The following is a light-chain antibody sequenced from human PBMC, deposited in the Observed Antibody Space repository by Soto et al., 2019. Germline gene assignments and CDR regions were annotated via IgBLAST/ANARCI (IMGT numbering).Light chain of an antibody. CDR2: WAS. J-gene: IGKJ1*01. V-gene: IGKV4-1*01. Sequence: DIVMTQSPDSLAVSLGERATINCKSSQSVLYSSNNKNYLAWYQQKPGQPPKLLIYWASTRESGVPDRFSGSGSGTDFTLTISILQAEDVAVYYCQQYYSTPQPFGQGTKLEIK. CDR1: QSVLYSSNNKNY. CDR3: QQYYSTPQP.